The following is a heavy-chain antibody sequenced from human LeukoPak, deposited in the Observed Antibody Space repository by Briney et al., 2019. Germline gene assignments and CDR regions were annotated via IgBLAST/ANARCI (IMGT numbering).Heavy chain of an antibody. Sequence: GGSLRLSCAASGFTFSSYAMSWVRQAPGKGLEWVSAISGSGGSTYYADSVKGRFTISRDNSKNTLYLQMNSLRAEDTAVYYCVRILTREYCSVGSCDSYSFDVWGQGNTVTVSS. CDR1: GFTFSSYA. J-gene: IGHJ6*02. CDR2: ISGSGGST. V-gene: IGHV3-23*01. D-gene: IGHD2-15*01. CDR3: VRILTREYCSVGSCDSYSFDV.